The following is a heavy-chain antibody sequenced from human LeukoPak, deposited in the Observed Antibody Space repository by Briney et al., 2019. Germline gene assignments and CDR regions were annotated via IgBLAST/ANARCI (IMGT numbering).Heavy chain of an antibody. CDR3: AKGAYYDSSGYYYFDY. V-gene: IGHV3-23*01. J-gene: IGHJ4*02. Sequence: PGGPLRLSCAASGFTFSSYAMSWVRQAPGKGLEWVSAISGSGGSSYYADSVKGRFTISRDNSKNTLYLQLNSLRAEDAAVYFCAKGAYYDSSGYYYFDYWGQGTLVTVSS. CDR2: ISGSGGSS. D-gene: IGHD3-22*01. CDR1: GFTFSSYA.